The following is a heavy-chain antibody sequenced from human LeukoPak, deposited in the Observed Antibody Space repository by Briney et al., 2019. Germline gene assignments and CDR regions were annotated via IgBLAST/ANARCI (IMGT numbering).Heavy chain of an antibody. CDR1: GFTFSSYW. CDR3: ATPRTLDY. D-gene: IGHD1/OR15-1a*01. V-gene: IGHV3-7*01. CDR2: IKQDGSEK. J-gene: IGHJ4*02. Sequence: GGSLRLSCAASGFTFSSYWMTWVRQAPGKGLEWVANIKQDGSEKYYVDSVKGRFTISRDNAKNSVYLQMNSLRAEDTAVYHCATPRTLDYWGQGTLVTVSS.